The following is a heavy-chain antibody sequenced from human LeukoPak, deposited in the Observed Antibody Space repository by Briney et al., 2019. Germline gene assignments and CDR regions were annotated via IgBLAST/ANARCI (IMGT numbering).Heavy chain of an antibody. V-gene: IGHV1-24*01. Sequence: GASVKVSCKVSGYTLTELSMHWVRQAPGKGLEWIGGFDPEDGETIYAQKFQGRVTITADESTSTAYMELSSLRSEDTAVYYCAMTLGSGGYYFDYWGQGTLVTVSS. J-gene: IGHJ4*02. CDR2: FDPEDGET. D-gene: IGHD3-16*01. CDR1: GYTLTELS. CDR3: AMTLGSGGYYFDY.